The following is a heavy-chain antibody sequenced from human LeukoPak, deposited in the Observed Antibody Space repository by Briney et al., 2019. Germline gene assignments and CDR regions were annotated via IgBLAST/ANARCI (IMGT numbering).Heavy chain of an antibody. CDR2: IYYSGST. J-gene: IGHJ4*02. Sequence: SQTLSLTCTVSGGSISSGDYYWTWIHQPPGKGLEWIGYIYYSGSTYYNPSLKSRVAISVDTSKNQFSLKLSSVTAADTAVYYCALQIGLRAMSWGQGTLVTVSS. V-gene: IGHV4-30-4*01. CDR1: GGSISSGDYY. CDR3: ALQIGLRAMS. D-gene: IGHD2-21*02.